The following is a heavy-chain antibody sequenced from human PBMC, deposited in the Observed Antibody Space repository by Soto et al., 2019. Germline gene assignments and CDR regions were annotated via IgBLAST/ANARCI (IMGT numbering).Heavy chain of an antibody. V-gene: IGHV5-51*01. D-gene: IGHD4-17*01. CDR1: VYSFTNYC. Sequence: GESLKISCTGSVYSFTNYCIGWVRQMPGKGLEWMWIIYPGDSDTRYSPSFQGQVTMSADKSISTAYLQWSSLKASDTAMYYCGRHPYGDYDIMDVWGQGTTVTVSS. J-gene: IGHJ6*02. CDR2: IYPGDSDT. CDR3: GRHPYGDYDIMDV.